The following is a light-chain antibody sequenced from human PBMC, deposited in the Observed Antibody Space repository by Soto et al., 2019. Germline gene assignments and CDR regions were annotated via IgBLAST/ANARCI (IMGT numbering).Light chain of an antibody. J-gene: IGLJ2*01. CDR1: SGDDGGYNY. CDR3: CSYAGSLV. CDR2: DVS. V-gene: IGLV2-11*01. Sequence: QSALTQPRSVSGSPGQSGTISCTGTSGDDGGYNYVSWYQQHPGKAPKLMIYDVSKRPSGVPDRFSGSKSGNTASLTISGLQAEDEADYYCCSYAGSLVFGGGTKLTVL.